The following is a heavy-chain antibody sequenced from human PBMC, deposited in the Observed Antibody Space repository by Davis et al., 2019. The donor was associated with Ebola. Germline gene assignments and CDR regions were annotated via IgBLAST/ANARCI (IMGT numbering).Heavy chain of an antibody. D-gene: IGHD1-14*01. J-gene: IGHJ4*02. CDR1: GDSISRFY. CDR3: ARDYVY. CDR2: IYYSGST. V-gene: IGHV4-59*12. Sequence: SETLSLTCTVSGDSISRFYWSWIRQPPGKGLEWIGYIYYSGSTNYNPSLKSRVTISVDTSKNQFSLRLKSVTAADTAMYYCARDYVYWGQGILVTVSS.